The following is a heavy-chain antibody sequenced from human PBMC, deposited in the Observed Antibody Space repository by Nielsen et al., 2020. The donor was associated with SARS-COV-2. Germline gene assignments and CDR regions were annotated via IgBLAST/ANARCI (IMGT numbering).Heavy chain of an antibody. V-gene: IGHV4-34*01. CDR3: ARGWRYGSGSYYYYYYGMDV. CDR2: INHSGST. Sequence: PGKGLEWIGEINHSGSTNYNPSLKSRVTISVDTSKNQFSLKLSSVTAADTAVYYCARGWRYGSGSYYYYYYGMDVWGQGTTVTVSS. D-gene: IGHD3-10*01. J-gene: IGHJ6*02.